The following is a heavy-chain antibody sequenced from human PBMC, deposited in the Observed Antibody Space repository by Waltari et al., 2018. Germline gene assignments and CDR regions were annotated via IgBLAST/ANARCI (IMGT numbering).Heavy chain of an antibody. CDR3: ASPQRYSSSSFDY. CDR1: GYTLTGYY. V-gene: IGHV1-2*02. CDR2: INPKSGVT. D-gene: IGHD6-6*01. Sequence: QVQLVQSGAEVKEPGASVKFSCKASGYTLTGYYMTWVRQAPGQGLEWMGWINPKSGVTNYAQKVQGRVTLTRDTSISTAYMDLSRLRADDTDVYYCASPQRYSSSSFDYWGQGTLVTVSS. J-gene: IGHJ4*02.